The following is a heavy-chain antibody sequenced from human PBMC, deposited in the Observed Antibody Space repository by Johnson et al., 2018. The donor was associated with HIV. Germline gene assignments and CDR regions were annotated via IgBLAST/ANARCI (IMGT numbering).Heavy chain of an antibody. D-gene: IGHD3-22*01. CDR3: ARDLYYYDSSDYYSNAFDI. V-gene: IGHV3-66*01. J-gene: IGHJ3*02. CDR1: GFTFSIYA. Sequence: VQLVESGGGLVQPGGSLRLSCAASGFTFSIYALSWVRQAPGKGLEWVSVIYSGGSTYYADSVQGRFTIYRDNSKNMLYLQMNSLRAEDPAMYYCARDLYYYDSSDYYSNAFDIWGPGTMVTVSS. CDR2: IYSGGST.